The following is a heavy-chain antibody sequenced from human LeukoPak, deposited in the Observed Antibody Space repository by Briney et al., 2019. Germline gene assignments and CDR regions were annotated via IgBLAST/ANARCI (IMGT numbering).Heavy chain of an antibody. CDR1: GFTFSDYY. CDR2: ISSSGSHT. D-gene: IGHD5-18*01. J-gene: IGHJ6*02. V-gene: IGHV3-11*06. Sequence: GGSLRLSCAASGFTFSDYYMSWIRQAPGKGLEWVSYISSSGSHTNYADSVKGRFTISRDNAKNSLYLQMNSLRAEDTAVYYCARLTAMVTRYGMDVWGQGTTVTVSS. CDR3: ARLTAMVTRYGMDV.